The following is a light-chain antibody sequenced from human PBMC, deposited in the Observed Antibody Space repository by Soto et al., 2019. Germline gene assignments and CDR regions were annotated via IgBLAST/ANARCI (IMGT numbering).Light chain of an antibody. CDR2: GNS. Sequence: QSALTQPASVSGSPGQSITISCTGSNSNIGAGYDVHWYQQLPGTAPKLLIYGNSNRPSGVPDRFSGSKSVTSASLAITGLQAEDEADYYCQSYDSSLSGSVFGTGTKLTVL. J-gene: IGLJ1*01. CDR3: QSYDSSLSGSV. V-gene: IGLV1-40*01. CDR1: NSNIGAGYD.